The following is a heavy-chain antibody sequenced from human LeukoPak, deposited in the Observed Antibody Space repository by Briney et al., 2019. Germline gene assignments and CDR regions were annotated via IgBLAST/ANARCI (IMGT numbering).Heavy chain of an antibody. Sequence: SETLSLTCTGSGGSISNSNYYWGWIRQPPGKGLEWIGSIYYSGSTYYNPSLKSRVTISVDTSKNQFSLKLSSVTAADTAVYYCARRDYCSSTSCYDYYYYYYMDVWGKGTTVTISS. V-gene: IGHV4-39*07. CDR1: GGSISNSNYY. CDR2: IYYSGST. J-gene: IGHJ6*03. D-gene: IGHD2-2*01. CDR3: ARRDYCSSTSCYDYYYYYYMDV.